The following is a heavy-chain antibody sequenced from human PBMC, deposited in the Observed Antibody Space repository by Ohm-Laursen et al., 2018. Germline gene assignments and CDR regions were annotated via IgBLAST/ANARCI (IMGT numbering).Heavy chain of an antibody. CDR1: GGSIRSYY. D-gene: IGHD6-19*01. CDR2: IYHSGST. V-gene: IGHV4-59*08. CDR3: ATTTMDTSGWYGNYFDS. Sequence: SETLSLTCSVSGGSIRSYYWSWIRQPPGKGLEWIGYIYHSGSTNHNPSLKSRVTMSVDTSKNQFSLKVYSVTAADTAIYYCATTTMDTSGWYGNYFDSWGQGALVTVSS. J-gene: IGHJ4*02.